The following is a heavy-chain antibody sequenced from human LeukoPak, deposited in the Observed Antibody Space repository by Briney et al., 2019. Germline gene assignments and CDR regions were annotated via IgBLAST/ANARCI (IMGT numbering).Heavy chain of an antibody. J-gene: IGHJ4*02. CDR3: ARVTWGGQDY. CDR1: GASIDTYY. CDR2: KHSSGNT. Sequence: PSETLSLTCAVSGASIDTYYWSWVRQPPGKGLEWIADKHSSGNTNYNPSLKSRVTISIDTSKNKFYLKLTSLTAADTAVYYCARVTWGGQDYWGQGTLVALSS. D-gene: IGHD3-16*01. V-gene: IGHV4-59*12.